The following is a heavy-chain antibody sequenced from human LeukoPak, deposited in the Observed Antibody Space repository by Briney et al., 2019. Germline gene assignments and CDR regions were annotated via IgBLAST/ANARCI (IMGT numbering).Heavy chain of an antibody. J-gene: IGHJ6*03. CDR1: GISISSYY. CDR3: ARGHERRLCTLHMDV. D-gene: IGHD3-16*01. CDR2: IYTSGST. Sequence: SETLCLTYAASGISISSYYWSWIRQPAGKGLEWIVRIYTSGSTNYNPSLERRGTMSVAPSKHQFSLTLSSVTAADTAVYYCARGHERRLCTLHMDVWGKGTTLTISS. V-gene: IGHV4-4*07.